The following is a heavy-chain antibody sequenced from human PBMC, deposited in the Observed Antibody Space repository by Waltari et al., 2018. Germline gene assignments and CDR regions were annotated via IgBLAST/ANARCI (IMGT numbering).Heavy chain of an antibody. D-gene: IGHD3-3*01. V-gene: IGHV4-39*07. CDR2: IYYSGST. CDR3: ARDVGDY. CDR1: GGAIRSRSYY. J-gene: IGHJ4*02. Sequence: QLQLQEPGPGLVKASETLSVTCTVPGGAIRSRSYYWGWIRQPPRKGLGWSGRIYYSGSTYYNPSLKSRVTISVDTSKNQFSLKLSSVTAADTAVYYCARDVGDYWGQGTLVTVSS.